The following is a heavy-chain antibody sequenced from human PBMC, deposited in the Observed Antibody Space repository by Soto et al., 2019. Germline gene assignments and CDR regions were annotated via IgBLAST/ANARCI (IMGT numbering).Heavy chain of an antibody. Sequence: QVQLVQSGAEVKKPGSSVKVSCKVSGGTFSNYAIDWVRLAPGHGLEWMGGIVPIFGTTYYTQKFQGRATIIADDSMTTAYLEMSSLRSEDTAIYYGARVEAVAGLYNYHGLDVWGQGTAVTVSS. J-gene: IGHJ6*02. CDR1: GGTFSNYA. D-gene: IGHD6-19*01. CDR3: ARVEAVAGLYNYHGLDV. CDR2: IVPIFGTT. V-gene: IGHV1-69*12.